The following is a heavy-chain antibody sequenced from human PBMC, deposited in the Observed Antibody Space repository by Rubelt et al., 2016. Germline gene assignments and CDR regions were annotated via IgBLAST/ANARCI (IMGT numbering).Heavy chain of an antibody. CDR2: IYYGGST. CDR3: ARDRSIAAAGTGFDY. D-gene: IGHD6-13*01. J-gene: IGHJ4*02. CDR1: SSYY. Sequence: SSYYLTWIRQPPGKGLEYIGYIYYGGSTNYNPSLKSRVTISVDTSKNQFSLKLNSVTAADTAVYYCARDRSIAAAGTGFDYWGQGTLVTVSS. V-gene: IGHV4-59*12.